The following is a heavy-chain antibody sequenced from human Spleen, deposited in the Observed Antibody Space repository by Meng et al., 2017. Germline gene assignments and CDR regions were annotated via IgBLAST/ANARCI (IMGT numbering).Heavy chain of an antibody. V-gene: IGHV4-34*01. CDR2: INHSGST. CDR3: ARGPTTMAHDFDY. J-gene: IGHJ4*02. CDR1: GGTFSDYY. D-gene: IGHD4-11*01. Sequence: VQLQQWGAELLKPSATLPLSCVVSGGTFSDYYWSWIRQPPGKGLEWIGEINHSGSTNYNPSLESRATISVDTSQNNLSLKLSSVTAADSAVYYCARGPTTMAHDFDYWGQGTLVTVSS.